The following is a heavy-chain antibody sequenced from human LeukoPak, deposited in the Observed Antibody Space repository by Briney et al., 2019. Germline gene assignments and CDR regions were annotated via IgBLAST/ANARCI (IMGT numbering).Heavy chain of an antibody. CDR3: ASSPPDYGAYGDSHNWFDP. Sequence: GGSLRLSCAASGFTFSSYEMNWVRQAPGKGLEWVSYISSSGSTIYYADSVKGRFTISRDNAKNSLYLQMNSLRAEDTAVYYCASSPPDYGAYGDSHNWFDPWGQGTLVTVSS. CDR2: ISSSGSTI. CDR1: GFTFSSYE. J-gene: IGHJ5*02. D-gene: IGHD4-17*01. V-gene: IGHV3-48*03.